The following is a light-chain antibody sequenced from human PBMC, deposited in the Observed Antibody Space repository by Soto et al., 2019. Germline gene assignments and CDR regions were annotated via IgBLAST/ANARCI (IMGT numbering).Light chain of an antibody. J-gene: IGLJ2*01. CDR3: GTWDSSLSAVV. CDR2: DDN. V-gene: IGLV1-51*01. CDR1: SSNIGNNY. Sequence: QSALTQPPSVSAAPGQKVTISCSGSSSNIGNNYVSWYQQFPGTAPKLLIYDDNKRPSGIPDRFSGSKSATSATLGITGLQTGDEANYYCGTWDSSLSAVVFGGGTKVTVL.